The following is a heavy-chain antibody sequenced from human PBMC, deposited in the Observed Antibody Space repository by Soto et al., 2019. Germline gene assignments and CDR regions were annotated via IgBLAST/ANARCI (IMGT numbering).Heavy chain of an antibody. CDR3: ERAATPLDY. D-gene: IGHD2-15*01. V-gene: IGHV1-18*01. J-gene: IGHJ4*02. Sequence: QVQLVQSGAEVKKPGASVKVSCKASGYTFTNFGISWVRQAPGQGLEWMGWISAYNGNTNYAQNFQGRVTMTTDTSTSTAYMELGSLGSDDTAVFYCERAATPLDYWGQGTLVTVSS. CDR1: GYTFTNFG. CDR2: ISAYNGNT.